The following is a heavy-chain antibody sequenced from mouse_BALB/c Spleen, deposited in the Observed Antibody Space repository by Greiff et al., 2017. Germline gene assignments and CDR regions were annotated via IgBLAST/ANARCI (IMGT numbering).Heavy chain of an antibody. CDR1: GFSFTSYG. V-gene: IGHV2-9*02. Sequence: QVQLQQSGPGLVAPSQSLSISCTASGFSFTSYGVHWVRQPPGKGLEWLGVIWAGGSTNYNSALMSRLSISKDNSKSQVFLKMNSLQTDDTAMYYCARERGKAGFAYWGQGTLVTVSA. J-gene: IGHJ3*01. CDR2: IWAGGST. CDR3: ARERGKAGFAY. D-gene: IGHD2-1*01.